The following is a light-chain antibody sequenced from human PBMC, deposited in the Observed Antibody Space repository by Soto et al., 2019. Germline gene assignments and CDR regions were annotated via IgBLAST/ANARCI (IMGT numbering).Light chain of an antibody. CDR1: QTISSW. V-gene: IGKV1-5*03. Sequence: MTKTKYTLSASVGDRVTITCRASQTISSWLAWYQQKPGKAPKLLIYKASTLKSGVPSRFSGSGSGTEFTLTISSLQPDDFATYYCQHYNIYSEAFCQVTKVDVK. CDR3: QHYNIYSEA. J-gene: IGKJ1*01. CDR2: KAS.